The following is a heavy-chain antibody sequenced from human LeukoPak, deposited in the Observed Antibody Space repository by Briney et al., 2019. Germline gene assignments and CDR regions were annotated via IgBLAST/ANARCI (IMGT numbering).Heavy chain of an antibody. J-gene: IGHJ4*02. D-gene: IGHD4-17*01. CDR3: ARHMWGTTVPTAIDY. CDR1: GFTFSRRA. V-gene: IGHV3-23*01. Sequence: GGSLRLSCAASGFTFSRRALSWVRQAPGRGLEWVSTISGGDGTTYYADSVKGRFTISKDNSKNTLYLQMNSLRAEDTAVYYCARHMWGTTVPTAIDYWGQGTLVTVSS. CDR2: ISGGDGTT.